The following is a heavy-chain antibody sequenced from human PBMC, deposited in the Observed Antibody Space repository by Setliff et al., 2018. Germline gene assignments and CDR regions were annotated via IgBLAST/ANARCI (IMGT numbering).Heavy chain of an antibody. Sequence: SETLSLTCSVSGDSINPYYWTWIRQPPGKGLEWIGFIYYSGATTYNPSLKSRVTISVDTSKNQFSLNLNSVTAADTAVYYCLRIRLVPHGHSWGQGTLVTVSS. D-gene: IGHD2-15*01. J-gene: IGHJ4*02. CDR3: LRIRLVPHGHS. CDR2: IYYSGAT. V-gene: IGHV4-59*01. CDR1: GDSINPYY.